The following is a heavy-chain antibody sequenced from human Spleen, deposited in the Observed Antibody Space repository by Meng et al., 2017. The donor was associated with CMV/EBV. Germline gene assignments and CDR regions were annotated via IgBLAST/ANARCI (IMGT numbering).Heavy chain of an antibody. J-gene: IGHJ6*02. D-gene: IGHD6-19*01. V-gene: IGHV3-48*04. CDR3: AKSDSSGHSDYFGMDV. CDR2: ISSSSSTI. Sequence: GESLKISCAASGFTFSDYTMNWVRQAPGKGLEWVSYISSSSSTIYYADSVKGRFTISRDNAKNSLYLQMNGLRVEDTAVYFCAKSDSSGHSDYFGMDVWGPGTTVTVSS. CDR1: GFTFSDYT.